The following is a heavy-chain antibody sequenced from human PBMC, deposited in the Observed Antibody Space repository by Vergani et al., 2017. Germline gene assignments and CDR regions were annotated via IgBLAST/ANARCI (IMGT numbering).Heavy chain of an antibody. Sequence: EVHLVESGGGLVQPGESLKLSCATSGLTFSDSAIHWVRQTSGKGLEWIGRIRDKAYNYATVYAVSVKGRFTISRDNSKKTAYLQMNGLTTEDTTVYYCFYDFWAGYDSGYVWGRETTFTVSS. CDR2: IRDKAYNYAT. V-gene: IGHV3-73*02. D-gene: IGHD3/OR15-3a*01. CDR3: FYDFWAGYDSGYV. J-gene: IGHJ6*04. CDR1: GLTFSDSA.